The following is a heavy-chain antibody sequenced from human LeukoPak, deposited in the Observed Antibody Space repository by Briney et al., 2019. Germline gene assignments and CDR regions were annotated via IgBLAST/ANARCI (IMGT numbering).Heavy chain of an antibody. D-gene: IGHD5-24*01. J-gene: IGHJ4*02. V-gene: IGHV3-11*01. CDR3: VRDEHTGEDGCIYQ. CDR1: GFPFSDYY. Sequence: GGSLRLSCAASGFPFSDYYMSWIRQAPGKGLEWVSYISSSGTTIYYADSVKGRFTISRDNAKNSLYLQMNSLRADDTAVYYCVRDEHTGEDGCIYQWGQGTLVTVSS. CDR2: ISSSGTTI.